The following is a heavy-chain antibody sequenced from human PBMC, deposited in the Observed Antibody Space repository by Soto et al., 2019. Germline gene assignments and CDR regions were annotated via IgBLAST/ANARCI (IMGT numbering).Heavy chain of an antibody. CDR3: ARGASSGFEYWYFDL. CDR2: INIKFGAT. J-gene: IGHJ2*01. Sequence: QVQLVQSGAELKKPGSSVKVSCEASGGSFSKKAISWVRQAPGQGLEWMGGINIKFGATNYAPKFQGRITITADESTNTVYMALSSLTSEDTAVYYCARGASSGFEYWYFDLWGRGTLVSVSS. CDR1: GGSFSKKA. V-gene: IGHV1-69*01. D-gene: IGHD5-12*01.